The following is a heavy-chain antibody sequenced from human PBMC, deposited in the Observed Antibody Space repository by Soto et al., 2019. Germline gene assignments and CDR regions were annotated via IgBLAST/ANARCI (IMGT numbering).Heavy chain of an antibody. CDR3: ARGLVISPYYYRGMDV. Sequence: QVQLQESGPGLVKPSQTLSLTCTVSGGSISSGDYFWSWIRHSPGKGLEWIGYISYIGSTYYKPSLKSRVSVSRDTSKNQFSLKLRSVTTTDTAVYYCARGLVISPYYYRGMDVWGQGTTVTVSS. CDR2: ISYIGST. V-gene: IGHV4-30-4*01. D-gene: IGHD3-3*02. J-gene: IGHJ6*02. CDR1: GGSISSGDYF.